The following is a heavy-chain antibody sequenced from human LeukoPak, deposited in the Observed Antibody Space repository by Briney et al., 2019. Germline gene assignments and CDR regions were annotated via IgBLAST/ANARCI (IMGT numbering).Heavy chain of an antibody. Sequence: ASVKVSCKASGYTFTSYGISSVRQAPGQGLEWMGWISAYNGNTNYAQKLQGRVTMTTDTSTSTAYMELRSLRSDDTAVYYCARDRGMTFGGVIVPYDFDYWGQGTLVTVSS. CDR2: ISAYNGNT. CDR1: GYTFTSYG. V-gene: IGHV1-18*01. J-gene: IGHJ4*02. D-gene: IGHD3-16*02. CDR3: ARDRGMTFGGVIVPYDFDY.